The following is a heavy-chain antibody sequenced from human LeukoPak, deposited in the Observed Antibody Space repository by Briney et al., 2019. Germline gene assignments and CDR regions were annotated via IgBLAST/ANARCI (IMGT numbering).Heavy chain of an antibody. V-gene: IGHV3-23*01. D-gene: IGHD3-3*01. Sequence: GGSLRLSCAASGFTFSSYAMNWVRQAPGKGLEWVSGISGSGGSTYYADSVKGRFTISRDNSKNTLYLQMNSLRVEDTAVYYCAKQYYFWSGPDYWGQGTLVTVSS. CDR1: GFTFSSYA. CDR2: ISGSGGST. J-gene: IGHJ4*02. CDR3: AKQYYFWSGPDY.